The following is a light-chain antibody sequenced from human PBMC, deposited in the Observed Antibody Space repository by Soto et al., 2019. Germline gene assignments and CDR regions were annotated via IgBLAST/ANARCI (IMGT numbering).Light chain of an antibody. CDR2: AAS. CDR3: HQYGTSVGT. V-gene: IGKV3-20*01. J-gene: IGKJ1*01. CDR1: QSVITNY. Sequence: EIVLTQPPGTLSLSPGERATLSCRASQSVITNYLAWYRQKPGQAPRLLIYAASSRATGIPDRFSGSGSGTDFTLTISRLEPEDFAVYYCHQYGTSVGTFGQGTKVEIK.